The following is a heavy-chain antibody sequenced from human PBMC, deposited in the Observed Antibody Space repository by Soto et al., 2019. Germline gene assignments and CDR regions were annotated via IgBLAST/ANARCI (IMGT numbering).Heavy chain of an antibody. CDR1: GGSISSGGYY. CDR2: IYYSGST. D-gene: IGHD3-10*01. Sequence: SETLSLTCTVSGGSISSGGYYWSWISKHPGKGLEWIGYIYYSGSTYYNPSLKSRVTISVDTSKNQFSLKLSSVTAAVTAVYYCAREFGELSFMDVWGQGTTVTVSS. CDR3: AREFGELSFMDV. J-gene: IGHJ6*02. V-gene: IGHV4-31*03.